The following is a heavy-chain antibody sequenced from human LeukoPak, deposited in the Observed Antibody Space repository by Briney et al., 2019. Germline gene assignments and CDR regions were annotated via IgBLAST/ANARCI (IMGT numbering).Heavy chain of an antibody. Sequence: SGTLSLTCAVSGGSISSSNWWSWVRQPPGKGLEWIGEIYHSGSTNYNPSLKSRVTISVDKSKNQFSLKLSSVTAADTAVYYCARRQTYSSSWTTIDYWGQGTLVTVSS. D-gene: IGHD6-13*01. CDR1: GGSISSSNW. CDR3: ARRQTYSSSWTTIDY. V-gene: IGHV4-4*02. J-gene: IGHJ4*02. CDR2: IYHSGST.